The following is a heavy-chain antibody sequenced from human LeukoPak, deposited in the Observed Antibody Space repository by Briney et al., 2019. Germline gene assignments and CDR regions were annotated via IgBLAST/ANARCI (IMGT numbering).Heavy chain of an antibody. V-gene: IGHV3-64*01. D-gene: IGHD6-19*01. J-gene: IGHJ4*02. CDR3: ARIRGGWYFDH. Sequence: GGSLRLFCAASGITFSSYAMHWVRQAPGKGLEYVSSISSNGGNTYYANSVKGRFTISRDNSKNTLYLQMGSLRAEDMAVYYCARIRGGWYFDHWGQGTLVTVSS. CDR2: ISSNGGNT. CDR1: GITFSSYA.